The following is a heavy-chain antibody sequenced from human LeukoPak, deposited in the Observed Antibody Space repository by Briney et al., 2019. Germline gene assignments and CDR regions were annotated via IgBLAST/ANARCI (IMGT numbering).Heavy chain of an antibody. Sequence: GGSLRLSCAASGFTFSSYSMNWVRQAPGKGLEWVSSISSSSSYIYYADSVKGRFTISRDNAKNSLYLQMSSLRAEDTAVYYCARKGVVVAAAFDYWGQGTLVTVSS. CDR2: ISSSSSYI. V-gene: IGHV3-21*01. D-gene: IGHD2-15*01. J-gene: IGHJ4*02. CDR3: ARKGVVVAAAFDY. CDR1: GFTFSSYS.